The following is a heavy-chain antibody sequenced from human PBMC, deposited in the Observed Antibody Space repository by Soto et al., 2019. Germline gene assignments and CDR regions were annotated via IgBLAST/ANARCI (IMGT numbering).Heavy chain of an antibody. V-gene: IGHV4-31*03. CDR1: GGSISSGGYY. CDR3: ARDLAASRGYSELGY. Sequence: QVQLQESGPGLVKPSQTLSLTCTVSGGSISSGGYYWSWIRQHPGKGLEWIGYIYYGGNTYYNPSRKRRVTISVDTSKKQFSLKLSSVTAADTAVYYCARDLAASRGYSELGYWGPGTLVTVSS. J-gene: IGHJ4*02. D-gene: IGHD3-22*01. CDR2: IYYGGNT.